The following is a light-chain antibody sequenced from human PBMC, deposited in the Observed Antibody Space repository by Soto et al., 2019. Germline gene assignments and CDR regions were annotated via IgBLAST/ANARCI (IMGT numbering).Light chain of an antibody. CDR1: QSVSSS. V-gene: IGKV3-11*01. CDR3: QQRSTWPPSIT. CDR2: DAS. J-gene: IGKJ5*01. Sequence: EIVLTQSPATLSLSPGERATLSCRASQSVSSSLVAWYQQKPGQAPRLLIHDASSRVTGTPARFSGSGSGTDFTLTISSLEPEDFAVYYCQQRSTWPPSITFGQGTRLEIK.